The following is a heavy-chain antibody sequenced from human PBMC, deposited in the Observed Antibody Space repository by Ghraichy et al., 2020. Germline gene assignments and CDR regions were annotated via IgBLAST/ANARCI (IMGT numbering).Heavy chain of an antibody. CDR1: GGSISSYY. V-gene: IGHV4-4*07. J-gene: IGHJ3*02. CDR2: IYTSGST. CDR3: ARGDWEDYDSSGKDAFDI. D-gene: IGHD3-22*01. Sequence: SETLSLTCTVSGGSISSYYWSWIRQPAGKGLEWIGRIYTSGSTNYNPSLKSRVTMSVDTSKNQFSLKLSSVTAADTAVYYCARGDWEDYDSSGKDAFDIWGQGTMVTVSS.